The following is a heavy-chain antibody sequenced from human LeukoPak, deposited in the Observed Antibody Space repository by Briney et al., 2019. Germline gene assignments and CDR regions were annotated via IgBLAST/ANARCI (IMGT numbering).Heavy chain of an antibody. Sequence: GGSLRLSCAASGFTVSSNYMSWVRQAPGKGLEWVSVIYSGGSTYYADSVKGRFTISRDNSKNTLYLQMNSLRAEDTAVYYCARDRYNSGEFNYWGQGTLVTVSS. D-gene: IGHD6-19*01. CDR3: ARDRYNSGEFNY. CDR1: GFTVSSNY. CDR2: IYSGGST. V-gene: IGHV3-66*02. J-gene: IGHJ4*02.